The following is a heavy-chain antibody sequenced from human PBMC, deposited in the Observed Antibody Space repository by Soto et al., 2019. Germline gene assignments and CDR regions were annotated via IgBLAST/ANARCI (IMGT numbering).Heavy chain of an antibody. CDR1: GFTFDDYG. CDR2: INWNGGST. Sequence: GGSLRLSCAASGFTFDDYGMSWVRQAPGKGLEWVSGINWNGGSTGYADSVKGRFTISRDNAKNSLYLQMNSLRAEDTALYYCARRSYSSRFYTSVMDVWGQGTMVIVSS. CDR3: ARRSYSSRFYTSVMDV. J-gene: IGHJ6*02. V-gene: IGHV3-20*04. D-gene: IGHD6-13*01.